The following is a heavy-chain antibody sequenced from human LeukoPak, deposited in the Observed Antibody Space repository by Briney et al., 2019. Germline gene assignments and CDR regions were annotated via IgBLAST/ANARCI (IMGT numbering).Heavy chain of an antibody. CDR1: GITVSSNY. V-gene: IGHV3-53*01. CDR2: IYSGGTT. D-gene: IGHD4-17*01. CDR3: ARDPRTTGKSNYGMDV. J-gene: IGHJ6*02. Sequence: GGSLRLSCAASGITVSSNYMSWVRQLPGKGLEWVSIIYSGGTTYYADSVQGRFTISRDNSKNTVYLQMNSLRVEDTAVYYCARDPRTTGKSNYGMDVWGQGTTVTVSS.